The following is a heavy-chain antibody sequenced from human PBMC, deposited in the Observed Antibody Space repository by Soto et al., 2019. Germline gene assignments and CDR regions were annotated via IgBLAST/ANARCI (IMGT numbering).Heavy chain of an antibody. CDR1: GITVSGNF. CDR2: LYSGGST. Sequence: GGSLRLSCVASGITVSGNFMSWVRQAPGKGLEWVSVLYSGGSTYYADSVKGRFTISRDESKNTLYLQMNSLRAEDTAVYYCVRTIQPGTTIYFDYWGQGMLVTVSS. CDR3: VRTIQPGTTIYFDY. V-gene: IGHV3-66*01. D-gene: IGHD1-1*01. J-gene: IGHJ4*02.